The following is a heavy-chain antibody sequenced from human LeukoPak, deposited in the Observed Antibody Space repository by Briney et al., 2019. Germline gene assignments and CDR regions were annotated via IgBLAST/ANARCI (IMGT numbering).Heavy chain of an antibody. CDR2: INHSGST. J-gene: IGHJ5*02. D-gene: IGHD2-15*01. V-gene: IGHV4-34*01. CDR3: ATSGGPINWFDP. Sequence: PSETLSLTCAVYGGSFGGYYWGWIRQPPGKGLQWIGEINHSGSTNYNPSLKSRVTISVDTSKNQFSLKLSSVTAADTAVYYCATSGGPINWFDPWGQGTLVTVSS. CDR1: GGSFGGYY.